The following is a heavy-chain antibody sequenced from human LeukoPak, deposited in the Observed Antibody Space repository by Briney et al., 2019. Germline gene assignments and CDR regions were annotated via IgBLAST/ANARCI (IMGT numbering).Heavy chain of an antibody. D-gene: IGHD2-8*01. Sequence: ASVKVSCKASGYTFTGYYMHWVRQAPGQGLEWMGWINPNSGGTNYAQKVQGRVTMTRDTSISTAYMELSRLRSDDTAVYYCARDLGNIVLMVYAMTAFDIWGQGTMVTVSS. V-gene: IGHV1-2*02. CDR1: GYTFTGYY. CDR2: INPNSGGT. J-gene: IGHJ3*02. CDR3: ARDLGNIVLMVYAMTAFDI.